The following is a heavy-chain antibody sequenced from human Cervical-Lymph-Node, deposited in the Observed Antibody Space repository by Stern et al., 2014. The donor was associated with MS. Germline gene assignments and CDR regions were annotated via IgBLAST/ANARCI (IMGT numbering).Heavy chain of an antibody. CDR2: IRQDGAAN. V-gene: IGHV3-7*01. J-gene: IGHJ4*02. Sequence: VQLVESGSALVQPGGSLRLSCAASGFTFSSYYMSWVRQAPGPGLELLAYIRQDGAANYYAGSVKGRFFISRDNAKNSLYLQMNSLRADDTAVYYCARLEYTTWSRGFDYLGQGTLVTVSS. CDR3: ARLEYTTWSRGFDY. CDR1: GFTFSSYY. D-gene: IGHD1-1*01.